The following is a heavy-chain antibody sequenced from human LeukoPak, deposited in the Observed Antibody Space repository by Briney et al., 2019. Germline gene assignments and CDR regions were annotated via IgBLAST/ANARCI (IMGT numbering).Heavy chain of an antibody. V-gene: IGHV3-9*01. CDR3: AKDEISDDAFDI. D-gene: IGHD2/OR15-2a*01. Sequence: QPGRSLRLSCATSGFIFSHFGMHWVRQAPGKGLEWVSGISWNSGSIGYADSVKGRFTISRDNAKKTLYLQMNSLTAEDTALYYCAKDEISDDAFDIWGQGTMVTVSS. CDR1: GFIFSHFG. J-gene: IGHJ3*02. CDR2: ISWNSGSI.